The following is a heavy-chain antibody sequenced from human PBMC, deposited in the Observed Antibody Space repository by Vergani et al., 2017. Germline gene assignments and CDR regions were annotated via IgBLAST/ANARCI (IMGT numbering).Heavy chain of an antibody. CDR1: GFTFSSYA. V-gene: IGHV3-23*01. D-gene: IGHD3-10*01. CDR3: ARGLSMDRGTIINYYYCAMDV. Sequence: EVQLLESGGGLVQPGGSLRLSCAASGFTFSSYAMSWVRQAPGKGLEWVSAISGSGGSTYYADSVKGRFTISRDNSKNTLYLQMNSLRAEDTAVYYCARGLSMDRGTIINYYYCAMDVWGQGTTVTVSS. CDR2: ISGSGGST. J-gene: IGHJ6*02.